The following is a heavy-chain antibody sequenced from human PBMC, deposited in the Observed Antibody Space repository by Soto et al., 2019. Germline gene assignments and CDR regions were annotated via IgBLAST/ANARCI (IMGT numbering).Heavy chain of an antibody. CDR2: ISGSGGST. V-gene: IGHV3-23*01. D-gene: IGHD3-3*01. J-gene: IGHJ4*02. Sequence: GGSLRLSCAASGFTFSSYAMSWVRQAPGKGLEWVSAISGSGGSTYYADSVKGRFTISRDNSKNTLYLQMNSLRAEDTAVYYCAKDHGTIFGVVTSTGYFDYWGQGTLVTVSS. CDR1: GFTFSSYA. CDR3: AKDHGTIFGVVTSTGYFDY.